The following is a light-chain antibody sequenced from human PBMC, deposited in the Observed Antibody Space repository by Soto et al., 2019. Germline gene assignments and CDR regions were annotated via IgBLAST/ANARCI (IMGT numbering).Light chain of an antibody. CDR3: QRYGSSSS. J-gene: IGKJ4*01. V-gene: IGKV3-20*01. Sequence: ESVLTQSPVTLSLSPGERATLYCRASQSAYSSYLAWYQQKPGQAPRLLIYGASSRAAGIPDRFSGSGSGTDFTLTISRLEPEDFAVYYCQRYGSSSSFGGGTKVEIK. CDR1: QSAYSSY. CDR2: GAS.